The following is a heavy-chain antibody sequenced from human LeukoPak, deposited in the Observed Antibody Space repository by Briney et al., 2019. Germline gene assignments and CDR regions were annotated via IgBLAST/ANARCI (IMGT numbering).Heavy chain of an antibody. V-gene: IGHV3-33*08. CDR2: IWNDGSKK. Sequence: GGSLRLSCAASGFTFSSYWMHWVRQAPGKGLEWMAVIWNDGSKKYYADSVKGRFTISRDNSKNTMYLQMNSLRAEDTAVYFCARDDYGDYYIDYWGQGTLVTVSS. CDR3: ARDDYGDYYIDY. D-gene: IGHD4-17*01. J-gene: IGHJ4*02. CDR1: GFTFSSYW.